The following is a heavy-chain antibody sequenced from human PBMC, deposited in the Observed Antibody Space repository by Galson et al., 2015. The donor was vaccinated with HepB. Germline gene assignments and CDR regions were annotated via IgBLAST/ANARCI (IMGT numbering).Heavy chain of an antibody. CDR1: GYTFTNYG. V-gene: IGHV1-18*01. CDR3: AREYLVTTRNWLDP. Sequence: SVKVSCKASGYTFTNYGISWVRQAPGQGLEWMGWINTYSVITKYAQKFQGRVTMTKDTSTSTAYMELRSLGSVDTAVYYCAREYLVTTRNWLDPWGQGTLVIVSS. D-gene: IGHD2-21*02. J-gene: IGHJ5*02. CDR2: INTYSVIT.